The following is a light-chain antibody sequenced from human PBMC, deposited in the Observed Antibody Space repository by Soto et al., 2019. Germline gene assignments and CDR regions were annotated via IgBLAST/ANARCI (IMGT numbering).Light chain of an antibody. V-gene: IGLV1-40*01. CDR3: QSFDSSLRGWV. CDR1: SSDIGAGHD. Sequence: QSVLTQPPSVSGAPGQRVTISCAGSSSDIGAGHDVHWYQQLPGTAPKLLIYGNTNRPSGVPDRFSGSKSGASASLAITGLQAEDEADYHCQSFDSSLRGWVFGGGTKRTVL. CDR2: GNT. J-gene: IGLJ3*02.